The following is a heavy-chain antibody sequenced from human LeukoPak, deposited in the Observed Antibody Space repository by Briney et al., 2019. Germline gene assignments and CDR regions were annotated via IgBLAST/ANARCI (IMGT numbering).Heavy chain of an antibody. CDR1: GGSFSGYY. V-gene: IGHV4-34*01. J-gene: IGHJ4*02. CDR3: ARGRNEYYDFWSGYPLGRYFDY. D-gene: IGHD3-3*01. Sequence: PSETLSLTCAVYGGSFSGYYWSWIRQPPGKGLEWIGEINHSGSTNYNPSLKSRVTISVDTSKNQFSLKLSSVTAADTAVYYCARGRNEYYDFWSGYPLGRYFDYWGQGTLVTVSS. CDR2: INHSGST.